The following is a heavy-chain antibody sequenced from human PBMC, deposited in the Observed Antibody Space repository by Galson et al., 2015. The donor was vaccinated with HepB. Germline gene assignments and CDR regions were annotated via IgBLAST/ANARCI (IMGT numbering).Heavy chain of an antibody. CDR1: GFTFSRYS. D-gene: IGHD3-16*02. V-gene: IGHV3-48*04. CDR2: ISSSSSTI. J-gene: IGHJ4*02. CDR3: ARGYRFFDY. Sequence: SLRLYCAAYGFTFSRYSMNWVRQAPGKGLEWVSYISSSSSTIYYADSVKGRFTISRDNAKNSLYLQMNSLRAEDTAVYYCARGYRFFDYWGQGTLVTVSS.